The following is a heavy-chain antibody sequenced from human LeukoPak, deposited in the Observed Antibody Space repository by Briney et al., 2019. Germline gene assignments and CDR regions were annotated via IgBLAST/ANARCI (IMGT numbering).Heavy chain of an antibody. V-gene: IGHV4-39*01. Sequence: SETLSLTCTVSGGSISSSSYYWGWIRQPPGKGLEWIGSIYYSGSTYYNPSLKSRVSISVDTSKNQFSLKLSSVTAADTAVYYCAHPGGWGSSWGQGTLVTVSS. D-gene: IGHD3-16*01. J-gene: IGHJ5*02. CDR2: IYYSGST. CDR3: AHPGGWGSS. CDR1: GGSISSSSYY.